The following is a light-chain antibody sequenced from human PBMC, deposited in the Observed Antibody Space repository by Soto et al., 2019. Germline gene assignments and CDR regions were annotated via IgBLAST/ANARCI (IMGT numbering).Light chain of an antibody. CDR3: TSYGGSNNYV. CDR2: EVS. Sequence: HSALTQPPSSSGSPGQSVTISCTGTSSDVGAYNYVSWFQQHPGKAPRLLIFEVSKRPSGVPDRFSGSKSGNTASLTVSGLHAEDEADYYCTSYGGSNNYVFGTGTKVTVL. V-gene: IGLV2-8*01. J-gene: IGLJ1*01. CDR1: SSDVGAYNY.